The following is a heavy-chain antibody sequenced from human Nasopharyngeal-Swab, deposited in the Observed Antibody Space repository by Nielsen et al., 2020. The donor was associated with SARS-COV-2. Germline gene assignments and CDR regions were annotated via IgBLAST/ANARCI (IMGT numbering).Heavy chain of an antibody. CDR1: GFTFSSYA. V-gene: IGHV3-30-3*01. CDR2: ISYDGSNK. CDR3: ARDGGLWFYYFDY. Sequence: GGSLRLSCAASGFTFSSYAMHWARQAPGKGLEWVAVISYDGSNKYYADSVKGRFTISRDNSKNTLYLQMNSLRAEDTAVYYCARDGGLWFYYFDYWGQGTLVTVSS. J-gene: IGHJ4*02. D-gene: IGHD3-10*01.